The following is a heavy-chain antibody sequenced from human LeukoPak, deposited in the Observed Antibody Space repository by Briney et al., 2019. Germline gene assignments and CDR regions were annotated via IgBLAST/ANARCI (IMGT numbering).Heavy chain of an antibody. D-gene: IGHD3-9*01. CDR2: ISYDGSNQ. J-gene: IGHJ4*02. CDR1: GFTFSNFA. V-gene: IGHV3-30*04. Sequence: GGSLRLSCAASGFTFSNFAMHWVRQAPGKGLEGVAIISYDGSNQYYADSVKGRFTISRDSSQNTLYLQMNSLRAEDTAVYYCARELTGYWQQYWGQGTLVTVPS. CDR3: ARELTGYWQQY.